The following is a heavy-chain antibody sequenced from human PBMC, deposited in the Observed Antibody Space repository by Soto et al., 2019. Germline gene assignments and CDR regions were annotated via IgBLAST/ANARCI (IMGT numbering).Heavy chain of an antibody. J-gene: IGHJ6*01. D-gene: IGHD5-12*01. CDR1: GFTFSSYW. CDR2: IKEDGSEK. Sequence: PGGSLRLSCAASGFTFSSYWMSWVRQAPGKGLEWVANIKEDGSEKYYVDSVKGRFTISRDNAKNSLYLQMNSLRAEDTAVYYCVRAAGYSGNDYVYYYGMDVWGQGTTVTVSS. CDR3: VRAAGYSGNDYVYYYGMDV. V-gene: IGHV3-7*01.